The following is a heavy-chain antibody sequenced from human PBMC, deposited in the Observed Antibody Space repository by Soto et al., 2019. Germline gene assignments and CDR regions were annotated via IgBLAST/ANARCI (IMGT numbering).Heavy chain of an antibody. Sequence: ASVKVSCKASGYTFTSYAMHWVRQAPGQRLEWMGWINAGNGNTKYSQKFQGRVTITRDTSASTAYMELSSLRSEDTAVYYCAREVYCSGGSCYFSGKSWFDPWGQGTLVTGSS. CDR3: AREVYCSGGSCYFSGKSWFDP. CDR2: INAGNGNT. CDR1: GYTFTSYA. V-gene: IGHV1-3*01. J-gene: IGHJ5*02. D-gene: IGHD2-15*01.